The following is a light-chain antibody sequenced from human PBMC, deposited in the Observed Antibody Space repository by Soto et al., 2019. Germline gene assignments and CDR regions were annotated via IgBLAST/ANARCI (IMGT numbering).Light chain of an antibody. J-gene: IGKJ1*01. Sequence: EIVMTQSPATLSVSPGERATLSCRASQSVGSNLAWYQQTPGQAPRLLIYGAATRATGIPARLSGSGSGTEFTPNSSSLQSEDFAVYYSQQHKDWWTFGQGPKEEIK. CDR3: QQHKDWWT. CDR2: GAA. V-gene: IGKV3-15*01. CDR1: QSVGSN.